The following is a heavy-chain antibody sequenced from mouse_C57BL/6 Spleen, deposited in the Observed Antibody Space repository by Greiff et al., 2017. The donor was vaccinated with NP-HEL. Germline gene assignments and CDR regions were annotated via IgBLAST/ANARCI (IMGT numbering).Heavy chain of an antibody. Sequence: VQLQQSGPELVKPGASVKISCKASGYAFSSSWMNWVKQRPGKGLEWIGRIYPGDGDTNYNGKFKGKATLTADKSSSTAYMQLSSLTSEDSAVYFWAITTVVYFDYWGQGTTLTVSS. CDR3: AITTVVYFDY. CDR1: GYAFSSSW. D-gene: IGHD1-1*01. J-gene: IGHJ2*01. V-gene: IGHV1-82*01. CDR2: IYPGDGDT.